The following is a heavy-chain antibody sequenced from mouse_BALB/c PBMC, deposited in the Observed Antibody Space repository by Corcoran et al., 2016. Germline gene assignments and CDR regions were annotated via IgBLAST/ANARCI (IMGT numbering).Heavy chain of an antibody. CDR2: IFPRSGST. D-gene: IGHD4-1*01. CDR3: ARNWDWFFGV. CDR1: GFTFTSYG. J-gene: IGHJ1*01. Sequence: QVQLQQSGAELMKPGASGKISGKATGFTFTSYGKEWVKQRPGHGIEWIGEIFPRSGSTNYNENFKGKATFTADTSSNTAYMQLSSLTSEDSAVYYCARNWDWFFGVWGAGTTVTVSS. V-gene: IGHV1-9*01.